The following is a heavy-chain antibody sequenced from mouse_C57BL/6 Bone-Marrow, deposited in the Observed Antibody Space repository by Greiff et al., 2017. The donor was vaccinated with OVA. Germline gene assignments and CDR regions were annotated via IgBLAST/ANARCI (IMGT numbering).Heavy chain of an antibody. CDR1: GYTFTDYY. CDR2: INPYNGGT. J-gene: IGHJ4*01. V-gene: IGHV1-19*01. D-gene: IGHD1-1*02. CDR3: ARDYDYDLMDY. Sequence: EVQLQQSGPVLVKPGASVKMSCKASGYTFTDYYMNWVKQSHGKSLEWIGVINPYNGGTSYNQKFKGKATLTVDKSSSTAYMELNSLTSEDSAVYYCARDYDYDLMDYWGQGTSVTVSS.